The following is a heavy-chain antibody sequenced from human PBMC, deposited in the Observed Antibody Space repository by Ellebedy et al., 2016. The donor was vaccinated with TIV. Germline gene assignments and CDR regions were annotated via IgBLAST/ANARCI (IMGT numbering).Heavy chain of an antibody. D-gene: IGHD5-24*01. V-gene: IGHV4-39*01. Sequence: MPSETLSLTCTVSGGSISSSSYYWGWIRQPPGKGLEWIGSIYYSGSTYYNPSLKSRVTISVDTSKNQFSLKLSSVTAADTAVYYCARGGVEMATIFDYWGQGTLVTVSS. J-gene: IGHJ4*02. CDR1: GGSISSSSYY. CDR3: ARGGVEMATIFDY. CDR2: IYYSGST.